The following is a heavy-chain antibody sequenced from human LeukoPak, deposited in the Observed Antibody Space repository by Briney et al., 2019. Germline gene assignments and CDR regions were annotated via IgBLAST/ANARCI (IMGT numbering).Heavy chain of an antibody. CDR3: AKDALGQTYYYDSSGLNWFDP. D-gene: IGHD3-22*01. V-gene: IGHV3-23*01. CDR2: ISGSGGST. CDR1: GFTFSSYA. Sequence: GGPLRLSCAASGFTFSSYAMSWLRQAPGKGLEWVSAISGSGGSTYYADSVKGRFTISRDNSKNTLYLQMNSLRAEDTAVYYCAKDALGQTYYYDSSGLNWFDPWGQGTLVTVSS. J-gene: IGHJ5*02.